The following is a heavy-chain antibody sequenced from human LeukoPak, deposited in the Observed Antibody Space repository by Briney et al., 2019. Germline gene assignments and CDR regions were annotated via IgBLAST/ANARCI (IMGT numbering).Heavy chain of an antibody. D-gene: IGHD7-27*01. J-gene: IGHJ4*02. CDR2: INHSGST. CDR3: ARVNLNWGHSGYFDY. CDR1: GGSFSGYH. V-gene: IGHV4-34*01. Sequence: SETLSLTCAVYGGSFSGYHWSWIRQPPGKGLEWIGEINHSGSTNYNPSVKTRVTISVDTSKNLFSLKLNSVTAADTAVYYCARVNLNWGHSGYFDYWGQGTLVTVSS.